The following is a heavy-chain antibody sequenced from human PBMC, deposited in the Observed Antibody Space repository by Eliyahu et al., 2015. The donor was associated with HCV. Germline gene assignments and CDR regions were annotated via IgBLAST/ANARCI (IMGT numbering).Heavy chain of an antibody. CDR3: ARNRRGAGSGYSSWFDP. CDR2: INAGNGNT. D-gene: IGHD3-22*01. CDR1: GYTXXSYA. J-gene: IGHJ5*02. Sequence: QVQLVQSGAEVKKPGASVKVSCKASGYTXXSYAMHWVRQAPGXRLEWMGWINAGNGNTKYSQKFQGRVTITRDTSASTAYMELSSLRSEDTAVYYCARNRRGAGSGYSSWFDPWGQGTLVTVSS. V-gene: IGHV1-3*01.